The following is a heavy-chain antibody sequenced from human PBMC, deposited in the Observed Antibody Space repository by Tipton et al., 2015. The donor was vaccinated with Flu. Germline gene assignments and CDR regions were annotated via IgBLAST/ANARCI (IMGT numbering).Heavy chain of an antibody. V-gene: IGHV4-34*01. CDR2: INHSGST. D-gene: IGHD6-13*01. Sequence: TLSLTCAVYGGSFSGYYWSWIRQPPGKGLEWIGEINHSGSTNYNPSLTSRVTISVDKSKNQFYLTLSSVTDADTAVYYCARGGRARLRSSWLNALDIWGQGTMVTVSS. CDR3: ARGGRARLRSSWLNALDI. J-gene: IGHJ3*02. CDR1: GGSFSGYY.